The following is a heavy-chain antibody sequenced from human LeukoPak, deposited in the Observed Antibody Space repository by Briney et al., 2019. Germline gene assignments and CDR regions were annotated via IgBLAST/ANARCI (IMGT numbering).Heavy chain of an antibody. CDR3: ARGDYDILTGYYANWFDP. J-gene: IGHJ5*02. CDR2: IYHSGST. Sequence: SGTLSLTCAVSGGSISSSNWWSWVRQPPGKGLEWIGEIYHSGSTNYNPSLKSRVTISVDKSKNQFSLKLSSVTAADTAVYYCARGDYDILTGYYANWFDPWGQGTMVTVSS. V-gene: IGHV4-4*02. CDR1: GGSISSSNW. D-gene: IGHD3-9*01.